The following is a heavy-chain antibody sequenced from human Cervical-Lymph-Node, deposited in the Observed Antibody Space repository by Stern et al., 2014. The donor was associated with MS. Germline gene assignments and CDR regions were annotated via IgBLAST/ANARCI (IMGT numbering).Heavy chain of an antibody. Sequence: EVQLVESGGGLVKPGGSLRLSCAASGFTFSSYSMNWVRQAPGKGLEWVAFFSRGGSYIYSAALLMGRFSISRDYGQNSLYLQMNSLRAEDTAVYYCARGRGGNYRYYFDYWGQGTLVTVSS. CDR2: FSRGGSYI. J-gene: IGHJ4*02. CDR3: ARGRGGNYRYYFDY. D-gene: IGHD4-23*01. V-gene: IGHV3-21*01. CDR1: GFTFSSYS.